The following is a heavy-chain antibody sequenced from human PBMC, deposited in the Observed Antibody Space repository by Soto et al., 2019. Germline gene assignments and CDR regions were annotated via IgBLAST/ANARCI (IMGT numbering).Heavy chain of an antibody. V-gene: IGHV3-23*01. J-gene: IGHJ5*02. CDR1: GFTFSSYA. CDR2: IGGSDGST. Sequence: EVQLLESGGGLVQPGGSLRLSCAASGFTFSSYAMTWVRQAPGKGLEWVSCIGGSDGSTYYADSVKGRFTISRDNSKNTLQLPRNRLRVEDTAVYYCANDRLGAVGGLYDPWGQGTLVTVSS. CDR3: ANDRLGAVGGLYDP. D-gene: IGHD3-10*01.